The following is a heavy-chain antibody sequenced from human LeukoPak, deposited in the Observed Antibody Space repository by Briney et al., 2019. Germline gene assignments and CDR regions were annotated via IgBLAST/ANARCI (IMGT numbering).Heavy chain of an antibody. Sequence: GGSLRLSCAASGFTFSSYSMNWVRQAPGKGLEWVSYISSSSTIYYADSVKGRFTISRDNAKNSLYLQMNSLRDEDTAVYYCARDPYSSSWGYYYYGMDVWGQGTTVTVSS. D-gene: IGHD6-13*01. CDR3: ARDPYSSSWGYYYYGMDV. J-gene: IGHJ6*02. CDR1: GFTFSSYS. CDR2: ISSSSTI. V-gene: IGHV3-48*02.